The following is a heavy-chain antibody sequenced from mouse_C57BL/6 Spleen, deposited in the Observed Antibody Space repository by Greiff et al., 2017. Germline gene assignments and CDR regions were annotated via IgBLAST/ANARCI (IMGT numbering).Heavy chain of an antibody. J-gene: IGHJ3*01. CDR1: GYTFTDDE. CDR3: TRPYGNYYAWFAY. V-gene: IGHV1-15*01. D-gene: IGHD2-1*01. Sequence: QVQLQQSGAELVRPGASVTLSCKASGYTFTDDEMHWVKQTPVHGLEWIGAIDPETGGSAYTSKFKGKAILTADKSSSTAYMELRSLTSEDSAVYYCTRPYGNYYAWFAYWGQGTLVTVSA. CDR2: IDPETGGS.